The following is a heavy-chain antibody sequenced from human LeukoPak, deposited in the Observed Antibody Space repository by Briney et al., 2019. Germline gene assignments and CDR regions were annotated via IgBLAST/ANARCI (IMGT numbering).Heavy chain of an antibody. D-gene: IGHD6-13*01. CDR3: AREAGIAAAGTGVGTFDY. J-gene: IGHJ4*02. CDR2: IYYSGST. V-gene: IGHV4-61*01. CDR1: GGSVSSGSYY. Sequence: PSETLSLTCTVSGGSVSSGSYYWSWIRQPPGKGLEWIGYIYYSGSTNYNPSLKSRVTISVDTSENQFSLKLSSVTAADTAVYYCAREAGIAAAGTGVGTFDYWGQGTLVTVSS.